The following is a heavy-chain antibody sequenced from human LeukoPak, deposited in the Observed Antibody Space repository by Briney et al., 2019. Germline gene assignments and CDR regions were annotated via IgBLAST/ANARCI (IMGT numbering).Heavy chain of an antibody. Sequence: ASVKVSCKASGYTFTSYGISWVRQAPGQGLEWMGWISAYNGNANYAQKLQGRVTITTDTSTSTAYMELRSLRSDDTAVYYCARRVGRVYQLPAYNWFDPWGQGTLVTVSS. V-gene: IGHV1-18*01. J-gene: IGHJ5*02. D-gene: IGHD2-2*01. CDR1: GYTFTSYG. CDR2: ISAYNGNA. CDR3: ARRVGRVYQLPAYNWFDP.